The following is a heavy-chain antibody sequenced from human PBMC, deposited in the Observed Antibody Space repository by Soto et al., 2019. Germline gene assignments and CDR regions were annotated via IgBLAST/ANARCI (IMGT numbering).Heavy chain of an antibody. Sequence: SVKLSWNASGYAFTGYYMHWVRQAPEQGLEWMGWINPNSGGTNYSQKFQGWVTMTRDTSISTAYMELSRLRSDDTAVYYCARSGGGGDYAADYGMDVSGQGTTVTVSS. V-gene: IGHV1-2*04. D-gene: IGHD4-17*01. CDR3: ARSGGGGDYAADYGMDV. CDR2: INPNSGGT. CDR1: GYAFTGYY. J-gene: IGHJ6*02.